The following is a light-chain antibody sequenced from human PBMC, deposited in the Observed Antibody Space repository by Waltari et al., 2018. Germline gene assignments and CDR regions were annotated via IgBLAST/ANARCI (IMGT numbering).Light chain of an antibody. J-gene: IGLJ3*02. CDR1: SSDVGGYNH. Sequence: QSALTQPASVSASPGQSITLSCTGPSSDVGGYNHFSWYQQHPGKAPKLIIYEVTNRPSGVSDRFSASKSGNTASLAISGLQGEDEADYYCSSFSSRGTLVVFGGGTKLTVL. CDR2: EVT. CDR3: SSFSSRGTLVV. V-gene: IGLV2-14*01.